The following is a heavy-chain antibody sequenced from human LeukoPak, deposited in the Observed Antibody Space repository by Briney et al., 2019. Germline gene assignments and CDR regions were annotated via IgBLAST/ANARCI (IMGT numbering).Heavy chain of an antibody. CDR2: ISAYNGNT. CDR3: ATGGRAYSGSYYSWAY. Sequence: GASVKVSCTASGYTFTSYGISWVRQAPGQGLEWMGWISAYNGNTNYAQKFQGRVTMTEDTSTDTAYMELSSLRSEDTAVYYCATGGRAYSGSYYSWAYWGQGTLVTVSS. CDR1: GYTFTSYG. J-gene: IGHJ4*02. D-gene: IGHD1-26*01. V-gene: IGHV1-18*01.